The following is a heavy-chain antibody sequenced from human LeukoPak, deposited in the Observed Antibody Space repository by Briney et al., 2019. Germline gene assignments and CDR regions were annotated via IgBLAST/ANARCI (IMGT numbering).Heavy chain of an antibody. CDR1: GFTFSSYS. CDR3: AREALWFGESPYYFDY. J-gene: IGHJ4*02. D-gene: IGHD3-10*01. V-gene: IGHV3-21*01. CDR2: ISSSSSYI. Sequence: GGSLRLPCAASGFTFSSYSMNWVRQAPGKGLEWVSSISSSSSYIYYADSVKGRFTISRDNAKNSLYLQMNSLRAEDTAVYYCAREALWFGESPYYFDYWGQGTLVTVSS.